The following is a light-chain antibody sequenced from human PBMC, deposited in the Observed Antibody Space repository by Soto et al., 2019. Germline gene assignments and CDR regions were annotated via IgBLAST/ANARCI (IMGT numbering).Light chain of an antibody. Sequence: DIELTQSPSFLSASVGDRVTITCRASQGISSYLAWYQQKPGKAPNLLIYAASTLQTGVPSRFSGSGSGTEFTLTISSLQPEDFSTYYCQQLNSYHPLTFGGGTKVDIK. J-gene: IGKJ4*01. V-gene: IGKV1-9*01. CDR2: AAS. CDR1: QGISSY. CDR3: QQLNSYHPLT.